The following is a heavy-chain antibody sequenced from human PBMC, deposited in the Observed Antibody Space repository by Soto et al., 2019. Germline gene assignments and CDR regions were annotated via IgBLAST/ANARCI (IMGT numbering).Heavy chain of an antibody. Sequence: GASVKVSCKASGYTFTSYAMHWVRQAPGQRLEWMGWINAGNGNTKYSQKFQGRVTITRDTSASTAYMELSSLRSEDTAVYYCALGAITMIAYRYWGRGTLVTVSS. CDR3: ALGAITMIAYRY. CDR2: INAGNGNT. CDR1: GYTFTSYA. V-gene: IGHV1-3*01. J-gene: IGHJ4*02. D-gene: IGHD3-22*01.